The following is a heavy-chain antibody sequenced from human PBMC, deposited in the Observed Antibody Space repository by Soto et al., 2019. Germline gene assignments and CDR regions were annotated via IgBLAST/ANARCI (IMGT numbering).Heavy chain of an antibody. CDR1: GYTFTGYY. CDR3: VREVLWFGELSVYYYYYGMDV. CDR2: INPNSGGT. Sequence: QVQLVQSGAEVKKPGASVKVSCKASGYTFTGYYMHWVQQAPGQGLEWMGWINPNSGGTNYAQKFQGRVTMTRDTSISTAYMELSRLRSDDTAVYYCVREVLWFGELSVYYYYYGMDVWGQGTTVTVSS. D-gene: IGHD3-10*01. J-gene: IGHJ6*02. V-gene: IGHV1-2*02.